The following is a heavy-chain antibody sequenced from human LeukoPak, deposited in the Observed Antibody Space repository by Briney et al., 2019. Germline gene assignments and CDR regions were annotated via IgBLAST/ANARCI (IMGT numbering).Heavy chain of an antibody. CDR2: IYTSGST. V-gene: IGHV4-4*07. D-gene: IGHD2-2*01. CDR1: GGSISSYY. CDR3: ARDQTECSSTSCYAAEGWFDP. Sequence: PETLSLTCTVSGGSISSYYWSWIRQPAGKGLEWIGRIYTSGSTNYNPSLKSRVTMSVDTSKNQFSLKLSSVTAADTAVYYCARDQTECSSTSCYAAEGWFDPWGQGTLVTVSS. J-gene: IGHJ5*02.